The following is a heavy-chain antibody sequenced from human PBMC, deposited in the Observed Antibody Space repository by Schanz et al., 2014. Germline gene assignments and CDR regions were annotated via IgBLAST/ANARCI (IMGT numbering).Heavy chain of an antibody. J-gene: IGHJ5*02. CDR3: AREGTVIRGLSGWFDP. CDR1: GYTFTDYH. D-gene: IGHD3-10*01. Sequence: QVQLVQSGAEVKKPGASVKVSCKSSGYTFTDYHIHWVRQAPGQGLEYMGRINPNSGGTNFAQKFQGRVTMTRDTSISTVYMELSRLRSDDTAVYCCAREGTVIRGLSGWFDPWGQGTLVTVSS. CDR2: INPNSGGT. V-gene: IGHV1-2*06.